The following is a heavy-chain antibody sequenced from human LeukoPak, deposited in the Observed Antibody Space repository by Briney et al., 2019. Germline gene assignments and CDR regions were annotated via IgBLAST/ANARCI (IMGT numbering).Heavy chain of an antibody. CDR3: ARVLHAASWRSYDY. CDR1: GGSFSGYY. CDR2: INHSGST. J-gene: IGHJ4*02. D-gene: IGHD5-18*01. V-gene: IGHV4-34*01. Sequence: SETLSLTCAVYGGSFSGYYWSWIRQPPGKGLEWIGEINHSGSTNYNPSLKSRVTISVDTSKNQFSLKLSSVTAADTAVYYCARVLHAASWRSYDYWGQGSLVTVSS.